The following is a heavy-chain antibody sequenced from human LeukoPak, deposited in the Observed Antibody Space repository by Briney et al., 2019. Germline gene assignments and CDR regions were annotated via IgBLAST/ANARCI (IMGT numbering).Heavy chain of an antibody. Sequence: GESLKISCKGSGYSFTSYWIGWVRQMPGKGLEWMGIIYPGDSDTRYSPSFQGQVTISADKSISTAYLQWSSLKASDTAMYYCARHWLPGRVVISFDYWGQGTLVTVSS. V-gene: IGHV5-51*01. CDR3: ARHWLPGRVVISFDY. D-gene: IGHD3-22*01. J-gene: IGHJ4*02. CDR1: GYSFTSYW. CDR2: IYPGDSDT.